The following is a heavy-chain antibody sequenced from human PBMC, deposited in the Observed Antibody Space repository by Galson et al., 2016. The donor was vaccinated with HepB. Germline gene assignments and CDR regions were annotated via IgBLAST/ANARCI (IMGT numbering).Heavy chain of an antibody. CDR1: SGSFGSTY. D-gene: IGHD6-19*01. Sequence: SETLSLTCGVHSGSFGSTYWGWIRQFPGKGLEWIGEVNRSGTTKYNPSLKSRVTISIDTATNQFSLNVTSVSAADTALYYCARRGQWLGRRGPGDAFDLWGQGTVVTISS. J-gene: IGHJ3*01. CDR3: ARRGQWLGRRGPGDAFDL. V-gene: IGHV4-34*01. CDR2: VNRSGTT.